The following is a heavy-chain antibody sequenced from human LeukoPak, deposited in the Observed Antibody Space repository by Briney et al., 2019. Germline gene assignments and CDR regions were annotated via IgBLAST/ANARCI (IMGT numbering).Heavy chain of an antibody. CDR1: GFTFSNYA. D-gene: IGHD6-6*01. CDR3: AVSARAERVWHYFNY. J-gene: IGHJ4*02. V-gene: IGHV3-23*01. CDR2: ISESGGNT. Sequence: RTGGSLRLSCAASGFTFSNYAMNWVRQAPGKGLEWVSGISESGGNTFYADSVKGRFTISRDNSKNTLFLQMNSLRAEDTAVYYCAVSARAERVWHYFNYWGQGTLVTVSS.